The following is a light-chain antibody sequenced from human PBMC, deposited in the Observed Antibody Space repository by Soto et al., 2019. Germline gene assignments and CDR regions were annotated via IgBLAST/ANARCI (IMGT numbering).Light chain of an antibody. Sequence: DIQMTQSPSSLSASVGDRVTITCRASQGISSVVAWYQQKPGKVPRLLISCASTLQSGLPSRFSGSGSGTDFTLTIPNLQHEDAAIYSSQKHSSVITFGQGTRLASK. CDR2: CAS. J-gene: IGKJ5*01. V-gene: IGKV1-27*01. CDR1: QGISSV. CDR3: QKHSSVIT.